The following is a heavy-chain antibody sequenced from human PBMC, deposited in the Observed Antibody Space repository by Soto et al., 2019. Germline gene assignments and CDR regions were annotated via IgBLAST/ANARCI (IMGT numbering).Heavy chain of an antibody. V-gene: IGHV1-3*01. J-gene: IGHJ4*02. CDR1: GYTFTNYG. CDR2: INAGNGNT. CDR3: ARGLNVYYFDY. Sequence: ASVKVSCKASGYTFTNYGIHWVRQAPGQRLEWMGWINAGNGNTKHSQKFQGRVTITRDTSASTAYMELSSLRSEDTAVYYCARGLNVYYFDYWGQGTLVTV. D-gene: IGHD3-16*01.